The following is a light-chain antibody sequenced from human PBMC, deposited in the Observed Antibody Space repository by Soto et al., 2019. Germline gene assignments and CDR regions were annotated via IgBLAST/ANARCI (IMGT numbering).Light chain of an antibody. J-gene: IGLJ1*01. Sequence: QSALTQPPSASGSPGQSVTISCTGTSIDVGFYNYVSWYQQHPGKAPRLMIYEVTKRPSGVPDRFSGSKSGNTASLTVSGLQAEDEADYYCCTYADDNIFVFGTGTKVTVL. V-gene: IGLV2-8*01. CDR2: EVT. CDR1: SIDVGFYNY. CDR3: CTYADDNIFV.